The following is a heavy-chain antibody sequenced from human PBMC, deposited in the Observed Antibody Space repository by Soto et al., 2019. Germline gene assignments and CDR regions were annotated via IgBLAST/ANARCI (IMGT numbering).Heavy chain of an antibody. D-gene: IGHD1-26*01. CDR1: GTTSGTFG. J-gene: IGHJ6*02. V-gene: IGHV3-20*04. CDR3: TRWDGFADV. CDR2: IDANSGKI. Sequence: PGWSLTLSWDASGTTSGTFGTSWVRQTPGRGLAWVSGIDANSGKIFYRASVRGRFIISRDNAKRTLHLQMNSLRDGDTAIYYCTRWDGFADVWGQGATVTVS.